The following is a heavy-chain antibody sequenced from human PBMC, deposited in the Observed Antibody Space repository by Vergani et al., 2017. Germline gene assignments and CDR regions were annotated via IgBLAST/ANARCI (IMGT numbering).Heavy chain of an antibody. CDR2: ISSSGSTI. J-gene: IGHJ4*02. D-gene: IGHD6-13*01. CDR1: GFTFSSYE. Sequence: EVQLVESGGGLVQPGGSLRLSCAASGFTFSSYEMNWVRQAPGKGLEWVSYISSSGSTIYYADSVKGRFTISRDNAKNSLYLQMNSLRAEDTAVYYCTTDPAAGTRGFDYWGQGTLVTVSS. CDR3: TTDPAAGTRGFDY. V-gene: IGHV3-48*03.